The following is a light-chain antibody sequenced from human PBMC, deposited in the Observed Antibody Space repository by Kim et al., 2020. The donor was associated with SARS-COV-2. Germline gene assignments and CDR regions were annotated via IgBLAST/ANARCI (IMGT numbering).Light chain of an antibody. Sequence: GKTATTSCTRSRGRMSSSYVHSYQQRPGSSPPTVIYEDNQRPSGVPDRFSGSIDSSSNSASLTISGVKTEDDSDYYCQSFDGITFFGGGTKLTVL. V-gene: IGLV6-57*01. J-gene: IGLJ2*01. CDR3: QSFDGITF. CDR2: EDN. CDR1: RGRMSSSY.